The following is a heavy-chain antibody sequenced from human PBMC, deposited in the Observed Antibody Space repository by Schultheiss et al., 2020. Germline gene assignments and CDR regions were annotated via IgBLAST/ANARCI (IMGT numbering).Heavy chain of an antibody. J-gene: IGHJ6*02. D-gene: IGHD3-10*01. CDR2: IYYSGTT. CDR3: RGVKLDYYYYGMDV. Sequence: SETLSLTCTVSGGSISSGGYYWSWIRQHPGKGLEWIGYIYYSGTTNYNPSLKSRVSISVDTSKNQFSLKLSSVTAADTAVYYCRGVKLDYYYYGMDVWGQGTTVTVSS. CDR1: GGSISSGGYY. V-gene: IGHV4-31*09.